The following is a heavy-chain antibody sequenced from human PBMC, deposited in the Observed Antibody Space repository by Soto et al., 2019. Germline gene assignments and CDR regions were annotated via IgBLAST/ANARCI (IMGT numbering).Heavy chain of an antibody. J-gene: IGHJ4*02. CDR1: GFTFSSYA. CDR2: ISYDGNSK. V-gene: IGHV3-30-3*01. Sequence: QVQLVESGGGVVQPGRSLRLSCAASGFTFSSYAMHWVRQAPGKGLEWVAVISYDGNSKSYADSVKGRFTISRDISKNTLYLQMNSLRAEDTAVYYCARDRSGYRDWRADFFDYWGLGTLVTVSS. CDR3: ARDRSGYRDWRADFFDY. D-gene: IGHD5-12*01.